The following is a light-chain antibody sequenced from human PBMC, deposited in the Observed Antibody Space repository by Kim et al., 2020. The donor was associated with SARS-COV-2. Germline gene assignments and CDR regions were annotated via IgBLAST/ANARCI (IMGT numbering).Light chain of an antibody. CDR3: NSRDSNDNVV. V-gene: IGLV3-19*01. J-gene: IGLJ2*01. CDR2: GKN. CDR1: SLRSYY. Sequence: SSELTQDPAVSVALGQTVRITCQGDSLRSYYATWYQQKPGQAPILVIYGKNNRPSGIPDRFSGSSSGNTASLTITGTPAGDEADYYCNSRDSNDNVVFGGGTKLNVL.